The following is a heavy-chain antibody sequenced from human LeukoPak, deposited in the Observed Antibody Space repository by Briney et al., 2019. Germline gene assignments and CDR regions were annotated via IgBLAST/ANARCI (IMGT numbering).Heavy chain of an antibody. Sequence: GGSLRLSCAASGFIFSSSGMHWVRQAPGKGLEWVAVIWSDGSSKYYADSVKGRFTISRDNSKNTLYLQMNSLGVEDTAVYYCAREAVASWFDPWGQGTPVTVSS. V-gene: IGHV3-33*01. CDR2: IWSDGSSK. CDR3: AREAVASWFDP. CDR1: GFIFSSSG. J-gene: IGHJ5*02. D-gene: IGHD2-15*01.